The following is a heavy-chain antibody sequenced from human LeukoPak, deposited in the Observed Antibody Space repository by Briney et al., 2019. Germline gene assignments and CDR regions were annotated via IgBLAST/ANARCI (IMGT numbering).Heavy chain of an antibody. CDR1: GFTLRNYG. V-gene: IGHV3-30*03. D-gene: IGHD3-10*01. CDR2: ISYDGSTK. Sequence: GGSLRLSCAASGFTLRNYGMHWVRQAPGKGLEWVAVISYDGSTKYSADSVKGRFTISRDNSKNTLYLQMNSLRAEDTAVYYCALDSGTFDIWGQGTMVTVSS. J-gene: IGHJ3*02. CDR3: ALDSGTFDI.